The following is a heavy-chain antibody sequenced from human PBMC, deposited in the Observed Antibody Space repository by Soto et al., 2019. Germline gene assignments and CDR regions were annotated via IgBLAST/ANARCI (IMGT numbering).Heavy chain of an antibody. CDR2: MHHSGST. D-gene: IGHD3-22*01. V-gene: IGHV4-4*02. J-gene: IGHJ4*02. CDR1: GDSISSSNW. Sequence: QVQLQESGPGLVKPSWTLSLTCAVSGDSISSSNWWSWVRQPPGKGLDWIGEMHHSGSTNYNPSLNSRVTISEDKAKNQFSMKLSSVTGAATAGYYCARDVGHYYDDSPSGHFDFWGQGTLVTVSS. CDR3: ARDVGHYYDDSPSGHFDF.